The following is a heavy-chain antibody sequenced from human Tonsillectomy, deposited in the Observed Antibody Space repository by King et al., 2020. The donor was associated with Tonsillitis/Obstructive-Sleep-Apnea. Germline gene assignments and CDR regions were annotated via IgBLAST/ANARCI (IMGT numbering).Heavy chain of an antibody. V-gene: IGHV3-20*04. CDR1: GFTFEDFG. CDR2: INWDGDNT. CDR3: ARNFGDPDY. D-gene: IGHD4-17*01. J-gene: IGHJ4*02. Sequence: VQLVESGGGVVRPGGSLRLSCAASGFTFEDFGMSWVRQVPGKGLEWVSGINWDGDNTRYADSVKGRFTISRDNAKNSLYLQMRSLRAEETAFYYCARNFGDPDYWGQGTLVTVSS.